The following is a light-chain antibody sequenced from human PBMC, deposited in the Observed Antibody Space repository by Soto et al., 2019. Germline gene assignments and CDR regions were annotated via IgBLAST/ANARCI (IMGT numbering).Light chain of an antibody. J-gene: IGKJ1*01. CDR1: QSISDW. CDR3: QQYHSYPTWT. CDR2: KAS. Sequence: DIQMTQSPSTLSASVGDRVTITCRASQSISDWLAWYQQKPGKAPELLIYKASSLQSGVPSRFSGSGSGTEFTLTISSLQPDDFVTYYCQQYHSYPTWTFGQGTKVEIK. V-gene: IGKV1-5*03.